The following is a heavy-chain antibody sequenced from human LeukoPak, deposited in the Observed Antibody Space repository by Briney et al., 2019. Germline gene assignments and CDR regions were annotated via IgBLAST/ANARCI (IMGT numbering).Heavy chain of an antibody. Sequence: GGSLRLSCAGSGFTFSSYAMNWVRQAPGMGLEWVSGISGSGGNTYYADSVKGRFTISRDSSKNTLYLQMDSLRDEDTAIYYCARDSTIDYWGQGTLVTVSS. CDR1: GFTFSSYA. CDR3: ARDSTIDY. V-gene: IGHV3-23*01. CDR2: ISGSGGNT. D-gene: IGHD5/OR15-5a*01. J-gene: IGHJ4*02.